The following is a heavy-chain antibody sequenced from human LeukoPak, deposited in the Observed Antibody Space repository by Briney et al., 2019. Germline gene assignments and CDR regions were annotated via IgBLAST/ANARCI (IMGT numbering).Heavy chain of an antibody. CDR1: GFTFSSYA. J-gene: IGHJ4*02. CDR3: AKHRNNYSYFLDS. D-gene: IGHD4-11*01. Sequence: GGSLRLSCAASGFTFSSYAMHWVRQARGKGLEWVSTISGSGGSTYYADSVEGRFTISKDNSNNTLYLQMNSLRADDTALYYCAKHRNNYSYFLDSWGQGTLVTVSS. CDR2: ISGSGGST. V-gene: IGHV3-23*01.